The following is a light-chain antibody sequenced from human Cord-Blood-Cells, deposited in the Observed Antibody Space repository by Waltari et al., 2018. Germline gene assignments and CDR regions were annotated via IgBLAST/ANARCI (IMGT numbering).Light chain of an antibody. CDR1: SSDVGGYNY. Sequence: QSALTQPRSVSGSPGPSVTTSCTGTSSDVGGYNYVSWYQQHPGKAPKLMIYDVSKRPSGVPDRFSGSKSGNTASLTISGLQAEDEADYYCCSYAGSYTFVVFGGGTKLTVL. J-gene: IGLJ2*01. CDR2: DVS. CDR3: CSYAGSYTFVV. V-gene: IGLV2-11*01.